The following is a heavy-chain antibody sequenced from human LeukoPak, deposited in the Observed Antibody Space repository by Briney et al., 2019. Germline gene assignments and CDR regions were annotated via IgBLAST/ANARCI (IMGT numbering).Heavy chain of an antibody. D-gene: IGHD6-19*01. V-gene: IGHV4-59*01. CDR2: IYNSGRT. CDR1: GGSISDYH. CDR3: AREWLGPYYFDY. Sequence: SETLSLTCTVSGGSISDYHWSWIRQPPGKGLEYIGYIYNSGRTFYNPSLKSRVTISADTSKKQFSLKLSSVTAADTAVYYCAREWLGPYYFDYWGQGTLVTVSS. J-gene: IGHJ4*02.